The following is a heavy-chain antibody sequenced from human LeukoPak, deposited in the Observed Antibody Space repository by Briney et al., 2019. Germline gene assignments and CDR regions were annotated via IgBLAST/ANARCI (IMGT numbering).Heavy chain of an antibody. J-gene: IGHJ4*02. V-gene: IGHV3-30*04. D-gene: IGHD4/OR15-4a*01. Sequence: PGGSLRLSCAASGFTFRAHATHWVRQAPGKGLEWVAVISYDGSYKYYADSVKGRFTISRDISKRTVYLQMNSLRAEDTALYYCTRAPPSEVPTAFDYWGQGTLVTVSS. CDR2: ISYDGSYK. CDR3: TRAPPSEVPTAFDY. CDR1: GFTFRAHA.